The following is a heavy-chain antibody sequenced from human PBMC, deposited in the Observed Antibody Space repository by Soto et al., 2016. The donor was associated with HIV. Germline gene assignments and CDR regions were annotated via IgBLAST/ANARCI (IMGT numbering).Heavy chain of an antibody. V-gene: IGHV4-34*02. CDR2: LIILGKN. CDR1: GESFIGF. J-gene: IGHJ6*03. Sequence: QVHLQQWGTGLLQPSETLSLTCTVYGESFIGFFGRGSVSPQKRGWSGLDKLIILGKNNYNPSLKSRLTISRDMTKNQFSLKLSSMTAADTAIYYCGRRRLGNGGCMDVWDNGTTVIVSS. D-gene: IGHD3-16*01. CDR3: GRRRLGNGGCMDV.